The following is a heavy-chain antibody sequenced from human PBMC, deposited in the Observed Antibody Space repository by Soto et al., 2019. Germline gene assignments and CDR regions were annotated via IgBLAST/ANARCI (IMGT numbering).Heavy chain of an antibody. D-gene: IGHD1-1*01. CDR2: ISAHNGNT. Sequence: QVHLVQSGAEVKKPGASVKVSCKGSGYGFTTYGITWVRQAPGQGLEWMAWISAHNGNTNYAQKVQGRVTVTRDTSTSTAYMELSSLSYNDTALYYCARGRYGDYWGQGALVTVSS. CDR1: GYGFTTYG. J-gene: IGHJ4*02. V-gene: IGHV1-18*01. CDR3: ARGRYGDY.